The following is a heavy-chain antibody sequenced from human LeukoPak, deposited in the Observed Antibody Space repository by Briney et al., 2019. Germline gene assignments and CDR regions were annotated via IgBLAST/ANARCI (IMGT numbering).Heavy chain of an antibody. Sequence: SETLSLTCTVSGGSISSYYCTWIRQPPGKGLEWIGYIHYSGSTNYNPSLKSRVTISVDTSKNQFSLKLSSVTAADTAVYYCARQYRYSSSPPDYWGQGTLVTVSS. CDR2: IHYSGST. CDR1: GGSISSYY. V-gene: IGHV4-59*08. CDR3: ARQYRYSSSPPDY. J-gene: IGHJ4*02. D-gene: IGHD6-6*01.